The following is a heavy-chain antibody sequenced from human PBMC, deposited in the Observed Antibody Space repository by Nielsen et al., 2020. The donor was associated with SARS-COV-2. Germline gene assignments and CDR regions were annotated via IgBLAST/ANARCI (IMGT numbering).Heavy chain of an antibody. CDR1: GFTISTYG. V-gene: IGHV3-66*01. J-gene: IGHJ6*02. CDR2: IYTDGST. Sequence: GGSLRLSCVVSGFTISTYGMSWVRQAAGKGLDWVSVIYTDGSTSHADSVKGRFTISRDNSKDTLYLQMNSLRAEDTAVYYCARDNWGRMDVWGQGTTVTVSS. CDR3: ARDNWGRMDV. D-gene: IGHD7-27*01.